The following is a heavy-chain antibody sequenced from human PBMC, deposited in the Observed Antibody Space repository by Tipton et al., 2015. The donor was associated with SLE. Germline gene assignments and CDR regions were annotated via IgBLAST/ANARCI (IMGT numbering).Heavy chain of an antibody. V-gene: IGHV3-23*01. CDR2: IISNGDTT. CDR3: AKESPWVES. Sequence: SLRLSCAASGFTFNNYALTWVRQAPGKGLEWVSTIISNGDTTWYPDSVKGRFTISRDNSWNTLYLQMNSLRVEDTAIYYCAKESPWVESWGQGTLVSVSS. CDR1: GFTFNNYA. J-gene: IGHJ4*02.